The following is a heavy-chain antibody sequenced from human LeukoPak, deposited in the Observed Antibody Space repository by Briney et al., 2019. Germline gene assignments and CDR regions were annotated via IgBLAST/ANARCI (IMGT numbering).Heavy chain of an antibody. J-gene: IGHJ4*02. Sequence: GGSLRLSCVASGFTFSRYVMNWVRQAPGKGLVWVSRINSDGSSTSYADSVKGRFTISRHNAKHTLYLHMNSLRAEDTAVYYCARDQAGECFDYWGQGTLVTVSS. CDR3: ARDQAGECFDY. CDR1: GFTFSRYV. V-gene: IGHV3-74*01. CDR2: INSDGSST. D-gene: IGHD4-17*01.